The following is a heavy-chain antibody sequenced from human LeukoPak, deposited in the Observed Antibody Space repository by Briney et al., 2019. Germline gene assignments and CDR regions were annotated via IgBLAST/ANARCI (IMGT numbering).Heavy chain of an antibody. CDR1: GLTLSGYW. Sequence: GGSLRLSCSASGLTLSGYWMHWVRQIPGKGLVWVSRIDSDGSGTSYADSVKGRFTISRDNSKNTLYLQMNSLRAEDTAVYYCARDRIVDTAMDPWGQGTLVTVSS. V-gene: IGHV3-74*01. D-gene: IGHD5-18*01. CDR2: IDSDGSGT. J-gene: IGHJ5*02. CDR3: ARDRIVDTAMDP.